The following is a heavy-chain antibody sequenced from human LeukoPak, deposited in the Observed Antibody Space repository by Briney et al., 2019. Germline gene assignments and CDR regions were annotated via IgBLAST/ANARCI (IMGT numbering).Heavy chain of an antibody. J-gene: IGHJ4*02. V-gene: IGHV3-74*01. CDR1: GFTFSNYW. CDR2: INADGSTI. CDR3: ATAGNYRFDY. D-gene: IGHD5-24*01. Sequence: GGSLRLSCAASGFTFSNYWMHWVRQAPGKGLVRVSRINADGSTINYADSVKGRFTISRDNAKNTLYLQMNNLTAEDTALYYCATAGNYRFDYWGQGILVTVSS.